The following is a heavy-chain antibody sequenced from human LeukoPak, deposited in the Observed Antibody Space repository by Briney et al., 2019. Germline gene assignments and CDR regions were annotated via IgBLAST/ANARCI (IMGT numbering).Heavy chain of an antibody. D-gene: IGHD6-6*01. J-gene: IGHJ4*02. Sequence: ASVKVSCKASGYTFTSYDINWVRQATGQGLEWMGWMNPNSGNTGYAQKFQGRVTMTRNTSISTAYMELSSLRSEDTAVYYCARESIAARAFDYWGQGTLVTVSS. CDR3: ARESIAARAFDY. CDR2: MNPNSGNT. V-gene: IGHV1-8*01. CDR1: GYTFTSYD.